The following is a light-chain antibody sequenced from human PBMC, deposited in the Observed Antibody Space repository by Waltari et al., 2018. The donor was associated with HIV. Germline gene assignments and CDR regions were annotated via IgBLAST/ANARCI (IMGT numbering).Light chain of an antibody. V-gene: IGLV1-40*01. J-gene: IGLJ2*01. Sequence: QSVLTQPPSVSGAPGQRVTISCTGSSSNIGAGYDVHWYQQFPGTAPQLLIHGNKNRPAGVPDRFSGSKSGTSGSLAITGLQAEDEAVYFCQSFDGTLSAVLFGGGTKVTVL. CDR1: SSNIGAGYD. CDR2: GNK. CDR3: QSFDGTLSAVL.